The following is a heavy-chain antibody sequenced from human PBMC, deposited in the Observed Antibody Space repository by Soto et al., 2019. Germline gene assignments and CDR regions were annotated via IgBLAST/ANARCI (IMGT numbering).Heavy chain of an antibody. CDR3: AKPPVGRPLDVSLRAFDI. J-gene: IGHJ3*02. Sequence: GGSLRLSCAASGFTFSSYAMSWVRQAPGKGLEWVSAISGSGGSTYYADSVKGRFTISRDNSKNTLYLQMNSLRAEDTAVYYCAKPPVGRPLDVSLRAFDIWGQGTMVTVSS. CDR1: GFTFSSYA. D-gene: IGHD3-16*01. V-gene: IGHV3-23*01. CDR2: ISGSGGST.